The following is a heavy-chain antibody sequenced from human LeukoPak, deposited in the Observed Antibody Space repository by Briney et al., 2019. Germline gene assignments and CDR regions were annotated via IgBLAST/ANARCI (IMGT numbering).Heavy chain of an antibody. D-gene: IGHD4-17*01. Sequence: SETLSLTCAVYGGSFSGYYWSWIRQPPGKGLEWIGEINHSGSTYYNPSLKSRVTISVDTSKNQFSLKLSSVTAADTAVYYCARDKPSYGDYGVRWYFDLWGRGTLVTVSS. CDR3: ARDKPSYGDYGVRWYFDL. CDR1: GGSFSGYY. CDR2: INHSGST. V-gene: IGHV4-34*01. J-gene: IGHJ2*01.